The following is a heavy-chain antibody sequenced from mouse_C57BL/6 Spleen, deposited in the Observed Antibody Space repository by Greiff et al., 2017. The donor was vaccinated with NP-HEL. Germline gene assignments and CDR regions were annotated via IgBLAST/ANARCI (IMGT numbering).Heavy chain of an antibody. CDR3: ASAYYSNSHAMDY. V-gene: IGHV5-15*01. D-gene: IGHD2-5*01. CDR1: GFTFSDYG. J-gene: IGHJ4*01. Sequence: EVKLVESGGGLVQPGGSLKLSCAASGFTFSDYGMAWVRQAPRKGPEWVAFISNLAYSIYYADTVTGRFTISRENAKNTLYLEMSSLRSEDTAMYYCASAYYSNSHAMDYWGQGTSVTVSS. CDR2: ISNLAYSI.